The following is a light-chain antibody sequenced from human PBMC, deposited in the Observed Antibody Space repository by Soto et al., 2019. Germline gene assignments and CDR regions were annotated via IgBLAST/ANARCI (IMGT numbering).Light chain of an antibody. CDR3: QQYGSSPRSIT. Sequence: EILRTQSTATLSVSPGERATLSCRASQSVSSYSAGYQQKPGQAPRLLIYGASSRATGIPDRFSGSGSGTDFTLTISRLEPEDFAVYYCQQYGSSPRSITFGQGTRLEIK. V-gene: IGKV3-20*01. CDR1: QSVSSY. CDR2: GAS. J-gene: IGKJ5*01.